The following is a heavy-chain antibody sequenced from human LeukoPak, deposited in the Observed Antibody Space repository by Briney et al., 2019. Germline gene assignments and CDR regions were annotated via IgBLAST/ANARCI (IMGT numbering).Heavy chain of an antibody. D-gene: IGHD4-17*01. Sequence: GGSLRLSCAAAGFTFSSYGMNWVRQAPGKGLEWVSYISSTASTIYYADSVKGRFTISRDNAKNSLFLQMNSLRAEDTAVYYCARDVTYYGADWFDPWGQGTLVTVSS. CDR3: ARDVTYYGADWFDP. V-gene: IGHV3-48*04. J-gene: IGHJ5*02. CDR1: GFTFSSYG. CDR2: ISSTASTI.